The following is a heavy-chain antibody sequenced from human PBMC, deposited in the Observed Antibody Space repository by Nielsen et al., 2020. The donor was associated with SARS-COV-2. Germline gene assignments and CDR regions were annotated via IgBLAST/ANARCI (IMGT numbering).Heavy chain of an antibody. D-gene: IGHD3-3*01. CDR3: ARRRRITIFGVVIRLGDGFDY. J-gene: IGHJ4*02. Sequence: RQAPGKGLEWIGSIYYSGSTYYNPSLKSRVTISVDTSKNQFSLKLSSVTAADTAVYYCARRRRITIFGVVIRLGDGFDYWGQGTLVTVSS. V-gene: IGHV4-39*01. CDR2: IYYSGST.